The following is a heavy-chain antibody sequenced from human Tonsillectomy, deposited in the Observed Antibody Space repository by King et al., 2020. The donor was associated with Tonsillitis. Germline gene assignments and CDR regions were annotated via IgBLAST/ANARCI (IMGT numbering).Heavy chain of an antibody. D-gene: IGHD6-19*01. CDR3: AREHLSSGWYYFDY. CDR2: IYYSGTT. CDR1: GGSIGRYY. Sequence: QLQESGPGLVKPSETLSLTCTVSGGSIGRYYWGWIRQPPGKGLEWIGYIYYSGTTNYNPSLKSRVTISVDTSKNHVSLKVSSVTAADTAVYYCAREHLSSGWYYFDYWGQGTLVTVSS. V-gene: IGHV4-59*01. J-gene: IGHJ4*02.